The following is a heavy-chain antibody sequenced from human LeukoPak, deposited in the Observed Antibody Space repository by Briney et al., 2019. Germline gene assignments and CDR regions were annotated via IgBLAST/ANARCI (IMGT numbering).Heavy chain of an antibody. Sequence: GGSLRLSCAASGFTFSSHGMCWVRQAPGKGLEWVSSISSSSSSYIYYADSVKGRFTISRDNAKNSLYLQMNSLRAEDTAVYYCARDGVSVYYDFWSGYYYYMDVWGKGTTVTVSS. V-gene: IGHV3-21*01. CDR1: GFTFSSHG. D-gene: IGHD3-3*01. CDR3: ARDGVSVYYDFWSGYYYYMDV. CDR2: ISSSSSSYI. J-gene: IGHJ6*03.